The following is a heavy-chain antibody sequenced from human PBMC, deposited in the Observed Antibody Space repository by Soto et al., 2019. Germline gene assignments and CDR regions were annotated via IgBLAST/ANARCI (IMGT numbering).Heavy chain of an antibody. J-gene: IGHJ4*02. D-gene: IGHD5-18*01. Sequence: ASGEVSCKASGYTFSDYYLHWLRQAPGQGLEWMGWISPKSGGTHYAPKFEGRVTLTTDTSISTAFMELSRLTSDDTAVYYCARGPRTQLWFPNVYWGQGTLVTVSS. CDR3: ARGPRTQLWFPNVY. V-gene: IGHV1-2*02. CDR2: ISPKSGGT. CDR1: GYTFSDYY.